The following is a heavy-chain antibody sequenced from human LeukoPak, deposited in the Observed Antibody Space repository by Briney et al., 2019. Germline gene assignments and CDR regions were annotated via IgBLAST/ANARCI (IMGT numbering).Heavy chain of an antibody. Sequence: GGSLRLSCAASGFTFHSHSMNWVRQAPGKGLEWVSGISWNSNNVGYADSVKGRFTISRDNAKNSLYLQMNSLRAEDTALYYCVKETGYSSSWYPFDYWGQGTLVTVSS. CDR2: ISWNSNNV. V-gene: IGHV3-9*01. CDR1: GFTFHSHS. J-gene: IGHJ4*02. CDR3: VKETGYSSSWYPFDY. D-gene: IGHD6-13*01.